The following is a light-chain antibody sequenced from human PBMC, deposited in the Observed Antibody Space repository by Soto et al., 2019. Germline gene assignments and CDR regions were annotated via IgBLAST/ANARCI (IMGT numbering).Light chain of an antibody. J-gene: IGKJ1*01. V-gene: IGKV3-11*01. CDR2: EAS. CDR1: QSVSSY. CDR3: HQRQSWPRT. Sequence: EIVLTQSPATLSLSPGERATLSCRASQSVSSYLAWYQQKPGQAPRLLMYEASNRATGIPARFSASGSGTDFTLTISDVQPEDFALYYCHQRQSWPRTFGQGTKVDIK.